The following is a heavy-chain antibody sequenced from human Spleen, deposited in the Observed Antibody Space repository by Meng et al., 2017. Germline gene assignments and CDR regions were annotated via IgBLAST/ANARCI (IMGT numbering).Heavy chain of an antibody. CDR2: IYPGDSDT. D-gene: IGHD5-12*01. Sequence: GESPKISCEGPGYSFTNYWIGWVRQMPGKGLECMGIIYPGDSDTRYSPSFQGQVTISVAKSIGTAYLQWNSLRTSDTAMYYCAKAITGVSHHYHFDNWGQGTLVTVSS. V-gene: IGHV5-51*01. J-gene: IGHJ4*02. CDR3: AKAITGVSHHYHFDN. CDR1: GYSFTNYW.